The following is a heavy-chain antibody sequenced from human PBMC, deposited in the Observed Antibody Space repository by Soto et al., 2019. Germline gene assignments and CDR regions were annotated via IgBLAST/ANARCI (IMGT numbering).Heavy chain of an antibody. J-gene: IGHJ4*02. CDR3: AKDVSYSGYENCFDY. CDR2: ISGSGGST. D-gene: IGHD5-12*01. CDR1: GFTFSSYA. Sequence: EVQLLESGGGLVQPGGSLRLSCAASGFTFSSYAMSWVRQAPGKGLEWVSAISGSGGSTYYADSVKGRFTISRDNSKNTLYLQMNSLRVEDTAVYYCAKDVSYSGYENCFDYWGQGTLVTVSS. V-gene: IGHV3-23*01.